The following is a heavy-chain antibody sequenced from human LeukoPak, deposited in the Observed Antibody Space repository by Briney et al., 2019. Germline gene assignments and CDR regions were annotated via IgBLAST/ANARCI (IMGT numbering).Heavy chain of an antibody. CDR1: GGPISSGGYY. V-gene: IGHV4-31*03. CDR2: IYYSGST. CDR3: ARGDSDYYYGSGSYYGNNNWFDP. Sequence: SETLSLTCTVSGGPISSGGYYWSWIRQHLGKGLAWIGYIYYSGSTYYNPSLKSRVTISVDTSKNQFSLKLSSVTAADTAVYYCARGDSDYYYGSGSYYGNNNWFDPWGQGTLVTVSS. J-gene: IGHJ5*02. D-gene: IGHD3-10*01.